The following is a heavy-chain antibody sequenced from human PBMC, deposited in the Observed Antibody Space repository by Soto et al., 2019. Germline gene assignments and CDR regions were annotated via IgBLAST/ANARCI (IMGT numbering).Heavy chain of an antibody. V-gene: IGHV1-18*04. CDR3: ATWFRTGRAVVTPLGY. Sequence: QVQLVQSGAEVKKPGASVKVSCKASGYTFTSYGISWVRQAPGQGLEWMGWISAYNGNTNYAQKLQGRVTMTTDTSTSTAYMELRSLKSDDTAVYYCATWFRTGRAVVTPLGYWGQGTLVTVSS. D-gene: IGHD2-15*01. CDR1: GYTFTSYG. CDR2: ISAYNGNT. J-gene: IGHJ4*02.